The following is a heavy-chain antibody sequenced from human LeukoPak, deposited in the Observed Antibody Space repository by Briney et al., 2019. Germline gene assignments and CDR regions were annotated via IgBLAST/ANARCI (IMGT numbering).Heavy chain of an antibody. V-gene: IGHV5-51*01. CDR1: GGSISSYY. Sequence: ETLSLTCTVSGGSISSYYWSWIRQPPGKGLEWMGIIYPGDSDTRYSPSFQGQVTISADKSISTAYLQWSSLKASDTAMYYCARSQTIAAVNFDYWGQGTLVTVSS. CDR2: IYPGDSDT. CDR3: ARSQTIAAVNFDY. J-gene: IGHJ4*02. D-gene: IGHD6-13*01.